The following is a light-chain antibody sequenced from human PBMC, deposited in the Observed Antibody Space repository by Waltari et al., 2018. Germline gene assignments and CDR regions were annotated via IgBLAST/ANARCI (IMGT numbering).Light chain of an antibody. Sequence: QTVVTQEPSFSVSPGVTVTLTCALSSGPVSTSYYSSWYQQTPGQAPRTLIYNTNTRSSGVPDRFSGSILGNKAALTITGAQAEDESDYYCVLYMGSGASVFGGGTKLTVL. CDR3: VLYMGSGASV. CDR2: NTN. J-gene: IGLJ3*02. CDR1: SGPVSTSYY. V-gene: IGLV8-61*01.